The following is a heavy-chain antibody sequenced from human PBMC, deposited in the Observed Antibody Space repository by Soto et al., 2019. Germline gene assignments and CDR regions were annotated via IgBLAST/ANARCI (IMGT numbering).Heavy chain of an antibody. CDR3: ASLGYCSGGSCYPH. J-gene: IGHJ4*02. CDR1: GYTFTGYY. CDR2: INPNSGGT. Sequence: QVQLVQSGAEVKKPGASVKVSCKTSGYTFTGYYMHWVRQAPGQGLEWMGWINPNSGGTSYAQKFQGWVTMTRDTSISTAYIELSRLRSDDTAVYYCASLGYCSGGSCYPHWGQGTLVTVSS. V-gene: IGHV1-2*04. D-gene: IGHD2-15*01.